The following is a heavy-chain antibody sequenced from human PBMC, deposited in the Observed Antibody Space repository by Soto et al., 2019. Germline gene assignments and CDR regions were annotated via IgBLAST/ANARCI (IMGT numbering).Heavy chain of an antibody. Sequence: QVQLVQSGAEVKKPGSSVKVSCKASGGTFSSYTISWVRQAPGQGLEWMGGIIPILGIANYAKKFQGRVTLTEDKSTSTAYLELSSLRYEDTAVYYCASLPVADEAFDIWGQGTMVTVSS. V-gene: IGHV1-69*02. CDR1: GGTFSSYT. CDR2: IIPILGIA. CDR3: ASLPVADEAFDI. D-gene: IGHD2-2*01. J-gene: IGHJ3*02.